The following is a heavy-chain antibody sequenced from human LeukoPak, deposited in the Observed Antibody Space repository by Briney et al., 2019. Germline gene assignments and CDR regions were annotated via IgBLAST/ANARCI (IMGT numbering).Heavy chain of an antibody. CDR3: VREGRSSRWDDWYFDL. Sequence: GGSLRLSCAASGFTFSTYGIHWVRQAPGKGLEWVAVISYDGNTEYYADSVKGRFTISRDNAKNSLYLQMNSLRAGDTAVYYCVREGRSSRWDDWYFDLWGRGTLVTVSS. D-gene: IGHD6-13*01. V-gene: IGHV3-30*03. J-gene: IGHJ2*01. CDR1: GFTFSTYG. CDR2: ISYDGNTE.